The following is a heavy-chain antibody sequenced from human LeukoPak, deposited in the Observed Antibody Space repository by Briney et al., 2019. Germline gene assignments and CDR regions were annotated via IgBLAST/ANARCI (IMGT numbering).Heavy chain of an antibody. CDR3: ARSIYSGYDFDY. V-gene: IGHV4-59*12. CDR1: GGSIRGYY. J-gene: IGHJ4*02. CDR2: VSYSGST. Sequence: SETLSLTCTVSGGSIRGYYWSWIRQPPGKALEWIGYVSYSGSTNYNPSLKSRVTISLDTSKNQFSLQLNSVTPEDTAVYYCARSIYSGYDFDYWGQGTLVTVSS. D-gene: IGHD5-12*01.